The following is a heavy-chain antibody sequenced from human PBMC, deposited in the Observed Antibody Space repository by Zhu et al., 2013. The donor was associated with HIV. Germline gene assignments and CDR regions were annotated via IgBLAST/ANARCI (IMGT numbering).Heavy chain of an antibody. V-gene: IGHV1-2*02. Sequence: QVHLAQSGAEVRNPGASLKVSCKTSGYTFTDYYVHWVRLAPGQGLEWMGWLNPSGGGTTLAQRFQGRVTMTRDTSINTAYLELRNLTSDDTAVYYCARARVGFGIDAFDIWGQGTMVTVSS. CDR3: ARARVGFGIDAFDI. CDR1: GYTFTDYY. J-gene: IGHJ3*02. CDR2: LNPSGGGT. D-gene: IGHD3-10*01.